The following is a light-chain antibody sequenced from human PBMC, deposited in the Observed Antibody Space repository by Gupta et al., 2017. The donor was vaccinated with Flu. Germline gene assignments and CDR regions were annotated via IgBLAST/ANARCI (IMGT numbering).Light chain of an antibody. V-gene: IGLV7-43*01. CDR3: LLYYAGARV. J-gene: IGLJ3*02. CDR2: NTT. Sequence: QTVVTQEPSLTVSPGGTVTLTCASSTGAVTSAYYPNWFQQKPGQAPRALIYNTTNKHSWTPARFSGSLLGGKAALTLSGVQPEDEADYYCLLYYAGARVFGGGTKLTVL. CDR1: TGAVTSAYY.